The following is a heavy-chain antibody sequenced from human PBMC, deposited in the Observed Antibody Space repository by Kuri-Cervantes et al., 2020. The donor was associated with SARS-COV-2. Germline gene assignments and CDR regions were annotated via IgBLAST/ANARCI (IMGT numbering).Heavy chain of an antibody. CDR2: ISSSGGSI. V-gene: IGHV3-11*04. CDR1: GFTFSDYY. J-gene: IGHJ4*02. Sequence: GESLKISCVASGFTFSDYYLTWIRQAPGKGLEWVSYISSSGGSIFYADSVKGRFTISGDNAKNSLYLQMNSLRAEDTAVYYCARVNTAMVTIDYWGQGTLVTVSS. CDR3: ARVNTAMVTIDY. D-gene: IGHD5-18*01.